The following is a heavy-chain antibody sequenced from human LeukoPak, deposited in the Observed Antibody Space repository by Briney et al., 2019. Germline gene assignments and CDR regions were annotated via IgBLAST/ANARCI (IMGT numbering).Heavy chain of an antibody. V-gene: IGHV3-23*01. CDR2: ISGSSGST. CDR3: AKSDCSGGSCYGYDY. CDR1: GFTFSSYA. Sequence: GGSLRLSCAASGFTFSSYAMHWVRQAPGKGLEWVSAISGSSGSTYYADSVKGRFTISRDNSKNTLYLQMNSLRAEDTAVYYCAKSDCSGGSCYGYDYWGQGTLVTVSS. J-gene: IGHJ4*02. D-gene: IGHD2-15*01.